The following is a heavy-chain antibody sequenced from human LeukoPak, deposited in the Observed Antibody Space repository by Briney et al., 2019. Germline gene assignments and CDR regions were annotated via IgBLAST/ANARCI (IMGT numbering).Heavy chain of an antibody. Sequence: GRSLRLSCAASGFTFSSYGMHWVRRAPGKGLEWVALISYDGSNKYYADSVKGQFTISRDISKNTLYLQMNSLRAEDTAVYYCAASYYYDSSGYYSPGYWGQGTLVTVSS. CDR2: ISYDGSNK. CDR1: GFTFSSYG. V-gene: IGHV3-30*03. J-gene: IGHJ4*02. CDR3: AASYYYDSSGYYSPGY. D-gene: IGHD3-22*01.